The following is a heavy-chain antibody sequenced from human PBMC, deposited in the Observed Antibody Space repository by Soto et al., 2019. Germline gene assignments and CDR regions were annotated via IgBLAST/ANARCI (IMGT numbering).Heavy chain of an antibody. CDR3: ARGGDPAY. CDR2: LQTDGSHP. V-gene: IGHV3-74*01. J-gene: IGHJ4*02. CDR1: GFKFDYYW. Sequence: EVQLVESGGGLVQPGGSLRLSCVASGFKFDYYWMHWVRQAPGGGLMWISRLQTDGSHPAYADSVKGRFTISRDNAKNTLYLQMNNLRVEDTAVYYCARGGDPAYWGQGTLVTVSS. D-gene: IGHD3-16*01.